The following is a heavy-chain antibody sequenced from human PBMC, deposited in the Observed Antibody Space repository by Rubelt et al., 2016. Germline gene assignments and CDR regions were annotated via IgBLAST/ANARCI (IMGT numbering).Heavy chain of an antibody. J-gene: IGHJ4*02. D-gene: IGHD3-22*01. Sequence: QVQLQESGPGLVKPSETLSLTCTVSGGSISSYYWSWIRQPPGKGLEWIGYIYYSGSTNYNPSLKSRVTISVDTSKNQFSLKLSSVTAADTAVYYCASQDYYDSSGYYNYWGQGTLVTVSS. CDR2: IYYSGST. CDR1: GGSISSYY. V-gene: IGHV4-59*08. CDR3: ASQDYYDSSGYYNY.